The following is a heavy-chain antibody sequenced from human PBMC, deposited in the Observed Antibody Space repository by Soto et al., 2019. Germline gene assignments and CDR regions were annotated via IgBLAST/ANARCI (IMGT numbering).Heavy chain of an antibody. Sequence: PGGSLRLSCAASGFTFSSYAMSWVRQAPGKGLEWVSAISGSGGSTYYADSVKGRFTISRDNSKNTLYLQMNSLRAEDTAVYYCAKVSGSSWYYYYMDVWGKGTTVTVSS. CDR2: ISGSGGST. CDR1: GFTFSSYA. D-gene: IGHD6-13*01. J-gene: IGHJ6*03. V-gene: IGHV3-23*01. CDR3: AKVSGSSWYYYYMDV.